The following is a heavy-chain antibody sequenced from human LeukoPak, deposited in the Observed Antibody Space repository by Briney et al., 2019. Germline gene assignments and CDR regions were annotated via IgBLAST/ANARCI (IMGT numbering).Heavy chain of an antibody. Sequence: SETLSLTRTVSGGSISRYYCSWIRQPAGKGLEWIGRFYTSGITNYHPSLKSRVTMSVDTSKNQFSLKLSSVTAADTAVYYCARGDSSGYYHTYWGQGTLVTVSS. J-gene: IGHJ4*02. CDR2: FYTSGIT. CDR1: GGSISRYY. V-gene: IGHV4-4*07. CDR3: ARGDSSGYYHTY. D-gene: IGHD3-22*01.